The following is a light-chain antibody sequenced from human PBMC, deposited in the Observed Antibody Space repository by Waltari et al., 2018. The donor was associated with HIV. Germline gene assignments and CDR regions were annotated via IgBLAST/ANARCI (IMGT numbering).Light chain of an antibody. CDR3: NSYAGSNNWV. Sequence: QSALTQPPSASGSPGQSVTISCTATSSDVGGYNYVSWYQQHPGKAPKLMIYEVSRRPAGVPVRFSGSKSGNTASLTVSGLQAEDEADYYCNSYAGSNNWVFGGGTKLTVL. CDR1: SSDVGGYNY. V-gene: IGLV2-8*01. J-gene: IGLJ3*02. CDR2: EVS.